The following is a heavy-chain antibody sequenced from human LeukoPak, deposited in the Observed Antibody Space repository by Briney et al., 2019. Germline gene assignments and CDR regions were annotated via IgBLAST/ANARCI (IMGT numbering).Heavy chain of an antibody. D-gene: IGHD6-19*01. J-gene: IGHJ5*02. CDR1: GFTFSNYA. CDR2: IYASGGAT. CDR3: AKGSVSGWYGLFAP. V-gene: IGHV3-23*01. Sequence: PGESLRLSCAASGFTFSNYAMYWVRQTPGKGLEWVSGIYASGGATYYADSVKGRFTISRDNSKNTFYLQMNSLSAEDTAVYFCAKGSVSGWYGLFAPWGQGTLVTVPS.